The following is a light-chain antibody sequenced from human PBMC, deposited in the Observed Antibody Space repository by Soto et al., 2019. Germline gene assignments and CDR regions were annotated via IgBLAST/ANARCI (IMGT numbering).Light chain of an antibody. V-gene: IGKV3-15*01. CDR2: GAS. Sequence: EVVLTQSPATLSVSPGEGVTLSCRASQSVSSNLAWYQQNPGQAPRLLIYGASTRATGIPARFSGSGSGTEFTLTISSLQSEDFAVYYCQQYNNWPRGTFGQGTKVDIK. CDR3: QQYNNWPRGT. CDR1: QSVSSN. J-gene: IGKJ1*01.